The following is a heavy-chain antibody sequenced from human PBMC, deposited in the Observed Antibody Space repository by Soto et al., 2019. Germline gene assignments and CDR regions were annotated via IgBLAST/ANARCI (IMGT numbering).Heavy chain of an antibody. CDR2: ISYDGSNK. CDR3: AKGGSDSSGWPYYYYGMDV. V-gene: IGHV3-30*18. J-gene: IGHJ6*02. D-gene: IGHD6-19*01. Sequence: GGSLRLSCAASGFTFSSYGMHWVRQAPGKRLKWVAVISYDGSNKYYVDSVKGRFTISRDNSKNTLYLQMNSLRAEDTAVYYCAKGGSDSSGWPYYYYGMDVWGQGTTVTVSS. CDR1: GFTFSSYG.